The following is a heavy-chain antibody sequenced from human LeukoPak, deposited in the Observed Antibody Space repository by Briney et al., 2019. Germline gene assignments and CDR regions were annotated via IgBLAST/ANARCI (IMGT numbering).Heavy chain of an antibody. J-gene: IGHJ4*02. CDR1: EFTFTSYW. V-gene: IGHV3-7*05. Sequence: PGGSLRLSCAASEFTFTSYWMSWVRQAPGKGLEWLANINHDGSEIYYVDSVKGRFTISRDNAKNSLFLQMNSQRVEDTAVYYCARARNFDDWGQGTLVTVSS. CDR3: ARARNFDD. CDR2: INHDGSEI.